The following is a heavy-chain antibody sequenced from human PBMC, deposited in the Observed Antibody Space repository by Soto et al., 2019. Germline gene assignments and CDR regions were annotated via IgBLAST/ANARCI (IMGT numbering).Heavy chain of an antibody. V-gene: IGHV3-21*01. CDR3: ARELLTDYYYYYAMDV. J-gene: IGHJ6*02. CDR1: GFTFSTYT. D-gene: IGHD2-8*01. Sequence: PGGSLRLSCAASGFTFSTYTMNWVRQAPGKGLGWVSSINPRSIYLYYADSVKGRFTISRDNAKNSLYLQMNSLRAEDTAVYYCARELLTDYYYYYAMDVWGQGTTVTVSS. CDR2: INPRSIYL.